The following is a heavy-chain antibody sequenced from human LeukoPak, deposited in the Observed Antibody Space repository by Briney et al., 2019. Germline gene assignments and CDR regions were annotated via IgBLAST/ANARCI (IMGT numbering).Heavy chain of an antibody. D-gene: IGHD1-1*01. CDR3: ARDRGYAMDV. V-gene: IGHV3-23*03. CDR1: GFTFSSYT. Sequence: GGSLRLSCAASGFTFSSYTMTWVRQAPGKGLEWVSIIHSGGNIYYADSVKGRFTISRDNSQNTLYLQMNSLRAEDTAVYYCARDRGYAMDVWGQGTTVTVSS. J-gene: IGHJ6*02. CDR2: IHSGGNI.